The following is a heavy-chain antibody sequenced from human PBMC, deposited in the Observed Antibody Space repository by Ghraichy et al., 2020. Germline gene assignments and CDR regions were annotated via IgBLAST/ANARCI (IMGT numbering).Heavy chain of an antibody. D-gene: IGHD2-21*01. CDR1: GGSISSGSYY. V-gene: IGHV4-61*02. CDR3: ARICILWGVAFDI. CDR2: IYTSGST. Sequence: SETLSLTCTVSGGSISSGSYYWSWIRQPAGKGLEWIGRIYTSGSTNYNPSLKSRVTMSVDTSKNQFSLKLSSVTAADTAVYYCARICILWGVAFDIWGQGTMVTVSS. J-gene: IGHJ3*02.